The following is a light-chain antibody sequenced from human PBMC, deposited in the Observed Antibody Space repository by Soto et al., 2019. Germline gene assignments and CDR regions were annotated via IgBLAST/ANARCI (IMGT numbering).Light chain of an antibody. CDR2: DAS. CDR3: QQRSDWPRA. Sequence: EIVMTQSPATLSVSPGERATLSCRASQSVSSYLAWYQQQPGQAPRLLIYDASNRATGIPARFSGSGSGTDFTLTISSLEPEDFAVYYCQQRSDWPRALGGGTTVDI. V-gene: IGKV3-11*01. CDR1: QSVSSY. J-gene: IGKJ4*01.